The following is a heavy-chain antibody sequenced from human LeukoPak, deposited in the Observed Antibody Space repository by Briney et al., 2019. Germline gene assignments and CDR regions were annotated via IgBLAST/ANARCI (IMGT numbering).Heavy chain of an antibody. CDR2: INPIGGST. CDR3: ASGPDYYGSGSSLAGGDYYYYYMDV. CDR1: GYTFTSYY. Sequence: ASVKVSCKASGYTFTSYYMHWVRQAPGQGLEWMGIINPIGGSTNYAQKFQGRVTITTDESTSTAYMELSSLRSEDTAVYYCASGPDYYGSGSSLAGGDYYYYYMDVWGKGTTVTVSS. D-gene: IGHD3-10*01. J-gene: IGHJ6*03. V-gene: IGHV1-46*01.